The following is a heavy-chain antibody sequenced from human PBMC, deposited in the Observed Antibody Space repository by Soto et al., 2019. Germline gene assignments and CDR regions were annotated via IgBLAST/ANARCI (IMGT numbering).Heavy chain of an antibody. CDR3: ARAQGGKTYCGGDCYSGGFDY. CDR2: IIPIFGTA. J-gene: IGHJ4*02. D-gene: IGHD2-21*02. V-gene: IGHV1-69*06. Sequence: QVQLVQSGAEVKKPGSSVKVSCKASGGTFSSYAISWVRQAPGQGLEWMGGIIPIFGTANYAQKFQGRVTIAADKATSTAYMEVSRLRYEDTAVYYCARAQGGKTYCGGDCYSGGFDYWGQGTLVTVSS. CDR1: GGTFSSYA.